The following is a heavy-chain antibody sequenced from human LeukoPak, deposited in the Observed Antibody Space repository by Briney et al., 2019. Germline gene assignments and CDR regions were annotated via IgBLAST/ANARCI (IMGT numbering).Heavy chain of an antibody. CDR1: GFTFSSYA. CDR3: AKDRHYYDSSGYFFDY. Sequence: GGSLRLSCGASGFTFSSYAMAWVRQAPGKGLEWVSAIRGTGSSTYYADSVKGRFTISRDNSKNTLYLQMNSLRAEDTAVYYCAKDRHYYDSSGYFFDYWGQGTLVTVSS. D-gene: IGHD3-22*01. CDR2: IRGTGSST. V-gene: IGHV3-23*01. J-gene: IGHJ4*02.